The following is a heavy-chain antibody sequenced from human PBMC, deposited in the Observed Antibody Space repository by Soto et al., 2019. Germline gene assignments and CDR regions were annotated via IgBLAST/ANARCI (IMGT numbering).Heavy chain of an antibody. Sequence: PSETLSLTCSVSGDSSGTNNYYWGWIRQAPGKGLEWIASIHYSGNTHYSPSLRSRVTMSVDTSENQFSLSLTSVTAADTAVYYCERLPDRNGFYYFDFWGRGILVT. V-gene: IGHV4-39*01. J-gene: IGHJ4*02. CDR3: ERLPDRNGFYYFDF. D-gene: IGHD2-15*01. CDR1: GDSSGTNNYY. CDR2: IHYSGNT.